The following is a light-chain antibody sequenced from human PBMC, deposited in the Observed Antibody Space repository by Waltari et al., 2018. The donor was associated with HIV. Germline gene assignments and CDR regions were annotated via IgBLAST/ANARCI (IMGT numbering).Light chain of an antibody. J-gene: IGKJ1*01. CDR1: QRVSSCY. V-gene: IGKV3-20*01. Sequence: EIVLTPSPGTLSLSPGERATFSCRASQRVSSCYLAWYQQKPAQAPMLLIYGASRRATGIPDRFSGSGSGTDVTLTSSRLEPEDFAVYHCQQYGNSPQTFGQGTKVEIK. CDR3: QQYGNSPQT. CDR2: GAS.